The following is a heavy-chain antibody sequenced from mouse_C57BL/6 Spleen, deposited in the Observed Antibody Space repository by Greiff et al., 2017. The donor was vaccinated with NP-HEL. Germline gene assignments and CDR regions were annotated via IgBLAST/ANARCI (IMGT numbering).Heavy chain of an antibody. Sequence: EVQLQQSGPELVKPGDSVKISCKASGYSFTGYFMNWVMQSPGKSLEWIGRINPYNGDTFYNQKFKGKATLTVDKSSSTAHMELRSLTSEDSAVYYCARVGLYYGSSYLYAMDYWGQGTSVTVSS. CDR3: ARVGLYYGSSYLYAMDY. D-gene: IGHD1-1*01. V-gene: IGHV1-20*01. CDR2: INPYNGDT. J-gene: IGHJ4*01. CDR1: GYSFTGYF.